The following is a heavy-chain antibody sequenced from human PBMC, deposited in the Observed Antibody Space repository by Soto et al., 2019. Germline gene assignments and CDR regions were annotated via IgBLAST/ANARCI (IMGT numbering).Heavy chain of an antibody. Sequence: QVQLVESGGGVVQPGRSLRLSCAASGFTFSSYAMHWVRQAPGKGLEWVAVISYDGANKYYADSVKGRFTISRDSSKTTLYLQMNSLRAEDTVVYFCARGGYCNSTSCYRCGMDVWGQGTTVTVSS. J-gene: IGHJ6*02. V-gene: IGHV3-30-3*01. D-gene: IGHD2-2*03. CDR1: GFTFSSYA. CDR3: ARGGYCNSTSCYRCGMDV. CDR2: ISYDGANK.